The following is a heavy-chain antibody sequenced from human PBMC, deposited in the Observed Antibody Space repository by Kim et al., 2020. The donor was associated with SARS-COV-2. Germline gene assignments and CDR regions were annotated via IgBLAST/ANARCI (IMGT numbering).Heavy chain of an antibody. V-gene: IGHV4-30-2*04. J-gene: IGHJ2*01. D-gene: IGHD4-17*01. Sequence: LKSRVTISVDTSKNQCSLKLSSVTAADTAVYYCARLPSNYGDSDWYFDLWGRGTLVTVSS. CDR3: ARLPSNYGDSDWYFDL.